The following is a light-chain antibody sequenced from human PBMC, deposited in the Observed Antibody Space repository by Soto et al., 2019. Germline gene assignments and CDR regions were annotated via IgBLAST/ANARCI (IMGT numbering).Light chain of an antibody. CDR3: SSYTSNSRV. J-gene: IGLJ2*01. V-gene: IGLV2-18*02. Sequence: QSALTQPPSVSGSPGQSVTISCTGTSSDVGSYNRVSWYQQPPGTAPNLMIYEVSNRPSGVPDRFSGSKSGNTASLTISGLQAEDEADYYCSSYTSNSRVFGGGTKLTVL. CDR2: EVS. CDR1: SSDVGSYNR.